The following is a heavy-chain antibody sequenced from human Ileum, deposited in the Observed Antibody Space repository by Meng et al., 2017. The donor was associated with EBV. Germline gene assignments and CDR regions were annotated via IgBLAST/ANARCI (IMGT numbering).Heavy chain of an antibody. J-gene: IGHJ4*02. CDR1: GGSMSSTKW. V-gene: IGHV4-4*02. CDR2: IYHSGST. CDR3: ARADKVRFDY. Sequence: QVGVQGAGPGLVQPSGTFALPCAVSGGSMSSTKWWSWVRQPPGKGLEWIGEIYHSGSTNYNPSLKSRVSISVDKSKNQFSLKLSSVTAADTAVYYCARADKVRFDYWGQGTLVTVSS.